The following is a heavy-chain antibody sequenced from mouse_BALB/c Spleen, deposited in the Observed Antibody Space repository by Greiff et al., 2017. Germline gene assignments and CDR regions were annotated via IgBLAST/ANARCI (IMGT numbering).Heavy chain of an antibody. V-gene: IGHV2-9*02. CDR2: IWAGGST. D-gene: IGHD1-1*01. CDR3: ARGLHYYGSTPFAY. CDR1: GFSLTSYG. J-gene: IGHJ3*01. Sequence: VKLVESGPGLVAPSQSLSITCTVSGFSLTSYGVHWVRQPPGKGLEWLGVIWAGGSTNYNSALMSRLSISKDNSKSQVFLKMNSLQTDDTAMYYCARGLHYYGSTPFAYWGQGTLVTVSA.